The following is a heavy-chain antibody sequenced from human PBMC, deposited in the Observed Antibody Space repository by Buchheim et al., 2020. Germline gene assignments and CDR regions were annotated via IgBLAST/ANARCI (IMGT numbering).Heavy chain of an antibody. D-gene: IGHD3-3*01. CDR3: ARVGPYYDFWSGYYTEYFQH. Sequence: EVQLVESGGGLVQPGGSLRLSCAASGFTFSSYWMSWVRQAPGKGLEWVANIKQDGSEKYYVDSVKGRFTISRDNAKNSLDLQMNSLRAEDTAVYYCARVGPYYDFWSGYYTEYFQHWGQGTL. CDR1: GFTFSSYW. J-gene: IGHJ1*01. CDR2: IKQDGSEK. V-gene: IGHV3-7*01.